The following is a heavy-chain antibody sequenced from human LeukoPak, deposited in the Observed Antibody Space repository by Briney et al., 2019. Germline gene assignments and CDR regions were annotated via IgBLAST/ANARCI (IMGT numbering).Heavy chain of an antibody. J-gene: IGHJ6*03. CDR2: ISSSGSTI. V-gene: IGHV3-11*01. D-gene: IGHD6-13*01. CDR1: GVTFSDYY. CDR3: ARMQLVDNPYYYYYMDV. Sequence: GGSLRLSCAASGVTFSDYYMSWIRQAPGKGLEWVSYISSSGSTIYYADSVKGRFNISRDNAKKSLYLQMNRLRGEDTAVYYCARMQLVDNPYYYYYMDVWGKGTTVTVSS.